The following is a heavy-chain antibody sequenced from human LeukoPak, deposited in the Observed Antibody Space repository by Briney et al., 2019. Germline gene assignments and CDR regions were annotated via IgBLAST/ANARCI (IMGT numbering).Heavy chain of an antibody. V-gene: IGHV3-7*01. CDR1: GFTFSNYW. D-gene: IGHD3-22*01. J-gene: IGHJ4*02. Sequence: GGSLRLSCAASGFTFSNYWMTWVRQAPGKGLEWVANIKQDGSEKYYVDSVKGRFTISRDNAKNSLYLQMNSLRAEDTAVYYCARAFVSSGDYFDYWGQGTLVTVSS. CDR3: ARAFVSSGDYFDY. CDR2: IKQDGSEK.